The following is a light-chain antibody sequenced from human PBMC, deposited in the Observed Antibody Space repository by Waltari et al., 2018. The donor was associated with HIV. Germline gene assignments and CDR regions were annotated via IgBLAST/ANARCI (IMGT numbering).Light chain of an antibody. Sequence: AIRMTQSPSSLSASAGDRVTITCRASQDISTFLTWYQQKPGKAPKVLIYAASTFQRGVPSRFNDSGSGTDFTLTISYLQSEDFATYYCQHYYRYPPWTFGQGTKVDIK. CDR3: QHYYRYPPWT. CDR2: AAS. J-gene: IGKJ1*01. V-gene: IGKV1-8*01. CDR1: QDISTF.